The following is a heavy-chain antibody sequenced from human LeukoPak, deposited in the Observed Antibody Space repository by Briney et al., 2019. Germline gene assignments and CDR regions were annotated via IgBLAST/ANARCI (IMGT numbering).Heavy chain of an antibody. J-gene: IGHJ4*02. D-gene: IGHD5-12*01. CDR2: IDHSGST. V-gene: IGHV4-39*07. Sequence: SSETLSLTCTVSGGSIRSSYYYWSWIRQPPGKGLEWIGEIDHSGSTNYNPSLKSRVTISVDTSKNQFSLKLSSVTAADTVVYYCASQRGYSGYDPTRRGYFDYWGQGTLVTVSS. CDR1: GGSIRSSYYY. CDR3: ASQRGYSGYDPTRRGYFDY.